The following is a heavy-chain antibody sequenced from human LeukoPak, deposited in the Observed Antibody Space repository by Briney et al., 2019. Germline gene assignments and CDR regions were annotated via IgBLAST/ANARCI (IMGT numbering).Heavy chain of an antibody. Sequence: SETLSLTCTVSGGSISGSSYYWGWIRQPPGKRLEWIGSIYYSGSTYYNPSLKSRVTISVDTSKNQFSLKLSSVTAADTAVYYCARGPRYSYGAFGYWGQGTLVTVSS. V-gene: IGHV4-39*07. CDR2: IYYSGST. CDR1: GGSISGSSYY. J-gene: IGHJ4*02. D-gene: IGHD5-18*01. CDR3: ARGPRYSYGAFGY.